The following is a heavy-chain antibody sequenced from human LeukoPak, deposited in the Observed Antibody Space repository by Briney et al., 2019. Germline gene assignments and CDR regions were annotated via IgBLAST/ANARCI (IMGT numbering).Heavy chain of an antibody. CDR1: GFTFSDYS. CDR2: ITSAGGYT. J-gene: IGHJ6*03. CDR3: ATSGGFVLPNAITGNWYMDV. V-gene: IGHV3-21*01. D-gene: IGHD2-2*01. Sequence: PGGSLRLSCGASGFTFSDYSMNWARQAPGKGLAWVASITSAGGYTYYADSVKGRFTISRDNAQNSLFLQMNSLRAEDTAVYFCATSGGFVLPNAITGNWYMDVWGRGTSVTVSS.